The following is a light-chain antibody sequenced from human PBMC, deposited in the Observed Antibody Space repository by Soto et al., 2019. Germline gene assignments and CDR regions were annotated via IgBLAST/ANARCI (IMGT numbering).Light chain of an antibody. CDR3: PQRSNLIT. J-gene: IGKJ5*01. Sequence: EIVLTQSPATLSLSPGERATLSCRASQSVSSYLAWYQQKPGQAPRLLIYDASNRATGIPARFSGSGSGTDFTLTISSLEPEDFAVYYCPQRSNLITFGQGTRLEIK. V-gene: IGKV3-11*01. CDR2: DAS. CDR1: QSVSSY.